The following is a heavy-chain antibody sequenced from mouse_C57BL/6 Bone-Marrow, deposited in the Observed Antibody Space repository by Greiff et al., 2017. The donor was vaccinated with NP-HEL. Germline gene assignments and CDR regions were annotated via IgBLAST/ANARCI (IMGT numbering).Heavy chain of an antibody. D-gene: IGHD2-1*01. Sequence: EVKLVESGGGLVQSGRSLRLSCATSGFTFSDFYMEWVRQAPGKGLEWIAASRNKANDYTTEYSASVKGRFIVSRDTSQSILYLQMNALRAEDTAIYYCARDALSTSHWYFDVWGTGTTVTVSS. V-gene: IGHV7-1*01. J-gene: IGHJ1*03. CDR3: ARDALSTSHWYFDV. CDR1: GFTFSDFY. CDR2: SRNKANDYTT.